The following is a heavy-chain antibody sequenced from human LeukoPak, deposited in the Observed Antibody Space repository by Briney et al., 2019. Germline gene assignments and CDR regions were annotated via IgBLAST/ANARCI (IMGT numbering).Heavy chain of an antibody. CDR3: ARDYTGDYNWFDP. CDR1: GYTFTGYY. V-gene: IGHV1-2*02. D-gene: IGHD7-27*01. J-gene: IGHJ5*02. CDR2: INPNSGGT. Sequence: ASVKVSCKASGYTFTGYYMHWVRQAPGQGLEWMGWINPNSGGTKYAQKFQGRVTMTRDTSINIAYMELSSLRSDDTAFYYCARDYTGDYNWFDPWGQGTLVTVSS.